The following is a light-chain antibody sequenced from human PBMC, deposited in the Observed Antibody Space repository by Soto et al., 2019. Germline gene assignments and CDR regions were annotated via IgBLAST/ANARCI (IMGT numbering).Light chain of an antibody. CDR2: GAS. CDR3: QPASGYSRQ. Sequence: DIQMTQSPSSVSASGGDRITITCRASQDITKFLAWYQQTPGKAPKLLIRGASTLHSGVPSRFSGSGLGTNYSLTNNSVKAEDFASYYCQPASGYSRQVXQGTKVDIK. V-gene: IGKV1-12*01. CDR1: QDITKF. J-gene: IGKJ1*01.